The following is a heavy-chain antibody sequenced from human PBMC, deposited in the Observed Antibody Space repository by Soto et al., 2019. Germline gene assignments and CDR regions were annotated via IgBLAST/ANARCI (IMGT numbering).Heavy chain of an antibody. CDR3: ARGVTMVRGVIHTPYFDY. V-gene: IGHV4-31*03. CDR1: GGSISSGGYY. D-gene: IGHD3-10*01. CDR2: IYYSGST. Sequence: QVQLQEPGPGLVKPSQTLSLTCTVSGGSISSGGYYWSWIRQHPGKGLEWIGYIYYSGSTYYNPSLKSRVTIPVDTSKNQFSLKLSSVTAADTAVYYCARGVTMVRGVIHTPYFDYWGQGTLVTVSS. J-gene: IGHJ4*02.